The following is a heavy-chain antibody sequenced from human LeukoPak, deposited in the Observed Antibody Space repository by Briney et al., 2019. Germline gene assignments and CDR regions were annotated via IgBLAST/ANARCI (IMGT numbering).Heavy chain of an antibody. D-gene: IGHD4-11*01. Sequence: PGGSLRLSCAASGFTFSHYGMHWVRQAPSAGLEWVAVIWSDGSDKYYAKSVKGRFTISRDNSKNSLSLQMNSLRAEDTAVYYCVKDAQRGFDYSNSLQNWGQGILVTVSS. CDR1: GFTFSHYG. CDR2: IWSDGSDK. CDR3: VKDAQRGFDYSNSLQN. V-gene: IGHV3-33*06. J-gene: IGHJ1*01.